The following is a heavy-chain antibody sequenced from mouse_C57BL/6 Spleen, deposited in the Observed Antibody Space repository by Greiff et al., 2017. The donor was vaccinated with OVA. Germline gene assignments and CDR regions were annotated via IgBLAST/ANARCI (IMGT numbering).Heavy chain of an antibody. Sequence: QVQLKQSGAELVRPGASVKLSCKASGYTFTDYYINWVKQRPGQGLEWIARIYPGSGSTNYNEKFKSKATLTVDTSSSTAYMQLSSLTSEDSAVYYCARDYGSSCFDYWGQGTTLTVSS. CDR3: ARDYGSSCFDY. J-gene: IGHJ2*01. V-gene: IGHV1-76*01. CDR2: IYPGSGST. D-gene: IGHD1-1*01. CDR1: GYTFTDYY.